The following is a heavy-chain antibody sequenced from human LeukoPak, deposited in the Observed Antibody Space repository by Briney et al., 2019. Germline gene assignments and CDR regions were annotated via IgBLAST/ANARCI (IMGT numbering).Heavy chain of an antibody. V-gene: IGHV1-2*02. J-gene: IGHJ4*02. CDR1: GYTFTGYY. CDR3: AATFNSGYDDDY. D-gene: IGHD5-12*01. Sequence: ASVKVSCKASGYTFTGYYMHWVRQAPGQGLEWMGWINPNSGGTNYAQKFQGRVTMTRDTPISTAYMELSRLRSDDTAVYYCAATFNSGYDDDYWGQGTLVTVSS. CDR2: INPNSGGT.